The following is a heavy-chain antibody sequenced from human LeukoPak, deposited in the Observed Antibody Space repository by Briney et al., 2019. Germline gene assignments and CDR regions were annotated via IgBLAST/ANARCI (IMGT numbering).Heavy chain of an antibody. CDR2: ISFSGSP. J-gene: IGHJ4*02. CDR3: VKTGEYDLLNY. D-gene: IGHD3-10*01. Sequence: SETLSLTCTVSGASISTRTYYWGWIRQPPGKGLECIGFISFSGSPYYNPSLKSRVTISVDTSKNQFSLNLRSVTAADTAVYYCVKTGEYDLLNYWGQGTLATVSS. CDR1: GASISTRTYY. V-gene: IGHV4-39*01.